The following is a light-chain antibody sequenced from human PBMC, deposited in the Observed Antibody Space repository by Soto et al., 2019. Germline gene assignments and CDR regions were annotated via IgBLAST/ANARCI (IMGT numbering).Light chain of an antibody. CDR1: QDVSSW. CDR2: GAS. Sequence: DIQMTQSPSSVSASVGDTVTIICRASQDVSSWLAWYQQKAGKAPKLLIYGASVLQSGVPSRFSGSGSGTDFTLTISSLQSDDFATYYCQQANSFPSFGQGTRLEIK. CDR3: QQANSFPS. V-gene: IGKV1-12*02. J-gene: IGKJ5*01.